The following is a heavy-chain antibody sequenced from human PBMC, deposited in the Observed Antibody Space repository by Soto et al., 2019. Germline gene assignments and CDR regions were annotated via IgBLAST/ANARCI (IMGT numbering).Heavy chain of an antibody. CDR2: LWYDGNTK. CDR3: VRSVCRTDYKNNDIFHL. V-gene: IGHV3-33*01. Sequence: QLGESGGGVVQPGRSLRLSCAASGFTFRSCGRHWVRHATGKGLEWVAVLWYDGNTKYYSESVRGRFIISRDNSKNTVYLEMNSLSVEATDLYYFVRSVCRTDYKNNDIFHLWGQGTMVDVSS. D-gene: IGHD3-9*01. CDR1: GFTFRSCG. J-gene: IGHJ3*01.